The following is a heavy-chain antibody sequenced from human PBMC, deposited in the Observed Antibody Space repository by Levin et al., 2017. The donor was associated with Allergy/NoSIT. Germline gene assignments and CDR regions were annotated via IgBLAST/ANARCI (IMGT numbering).Heavy chain of an antibody. Sequence: SQTLSLTCTVSGGSVSSGSYYWSWIRQPPGKGLEWIGFIYYSGSINYNPSLKSRVTISLDTSKNQFSLKLSFVTAADTALYYCARTNWNPGIGWFDPWGQGTLVTVSS. CDR1: GGSVSSGSYY. CDR3: ARTNWNPGIGWFDP. V-gene: IGHV4-61*01. CDR2: IYYSGSI. J-gene: IGHJ5*02. D-gene: IGHD1-1*01.